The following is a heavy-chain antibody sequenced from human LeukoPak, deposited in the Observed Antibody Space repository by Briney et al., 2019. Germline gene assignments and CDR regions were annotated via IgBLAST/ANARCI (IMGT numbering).Heavy chain of an antibody. J-gene: IGHJ5*02. V-gene: IGHV3-15*07. D-gene: IGHD3-22*01. CDR2: IRSKADGGTP. Sequence: GGSLRLSCAASGFSFSDAWMNWVRQAPGKGLEWVGHIRSKADGGTPDCIAPVKGRFTISRDDSKDTLYLQMNSLNTEDTAMYYCATDFYDTTWGQGTLVTVSS. CDR1: GFSFSDAW. CDR3: ATDFYDTT.